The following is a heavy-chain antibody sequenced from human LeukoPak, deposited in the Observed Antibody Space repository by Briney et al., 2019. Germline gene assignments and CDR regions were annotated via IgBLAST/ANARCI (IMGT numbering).Heavy chain of an antibody. CDR2: ISYDGSTE. J-gene: IGHJ4*02. V-gene: IGHV3-30*18. CDR1: GFTFSSYG. Sequence: GGSLRLSCAASGFTFSSYGMHWVRQAPGKGLEWAALISYDGSTEYYGDSVRGRFTISRDNSKSTMFLQMNSLRDEDTAVYYCAKGSGWYADYWGQGTLVTVSS. D-gene: IGHD6-13*01. CDR3: AKGSGWYADY.